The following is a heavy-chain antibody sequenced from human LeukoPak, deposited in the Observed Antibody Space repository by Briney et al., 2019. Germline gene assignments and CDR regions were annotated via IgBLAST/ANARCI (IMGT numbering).Heavy chain of an antibody. Sequence: PGGSLRLSCAASGFTFSSYAMSWVRQAPVKGLEWVSAISGSGGSTYYADSVKGRFTISRDNSKNTLYLQMNSLRAEDTAVYYCARGLVYYYDSSGYLDYFDYWGQGTLATVSS. CDR2: ISGSGGST. V-gene: IGHV3-23*01. CDR1: GFTFSSYA. J-gene: IGHJ4*02. CDR3: ARGLVYYYDSSGYLDYFDY. D-gene: IGHD3-22*01.